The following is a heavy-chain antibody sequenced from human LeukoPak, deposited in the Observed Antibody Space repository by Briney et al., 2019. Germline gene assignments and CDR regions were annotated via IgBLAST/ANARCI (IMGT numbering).Heavy chain of an antibody. D-gene: IGHD3-10*01. Sequence: PGGSLRLSCAASGFTVSSNYMSWVRQAPGKGLEWVSVIYSGGSTYYADSVKGRFTISRDNSKNTLYLQMNSLRAEDTAVYYCARDGVGEPHDAFDIWGQGTMVTVSS. CDR1: GFTVSSNY. CDR2: IYSGGST. V-gene: IGHV3-53*01. J-gene: IGHJ3*02. CDR3: ARDGVGEPHDAFDI.